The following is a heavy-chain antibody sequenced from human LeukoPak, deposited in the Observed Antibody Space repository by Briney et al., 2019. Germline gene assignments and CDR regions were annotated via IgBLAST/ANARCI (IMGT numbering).Heavy chain of an antibody. V-gene: IGHV3-7*01. Sequence: GGSLRLSCAASGFTFSTYWMTWVRQAPGEGLEWVAIMNPDGGQKYYVDSVKGRFTISRDNAKNSLYLQMNSLTAEDTAVYYCARDDGFSCYSYWGQGTLVTVSS. D-gene: IGHD3/OR15-3a*01. CDR2: MNPDGGQK. CDR1: GFTFSTYW. J-gene: IGHJ4*02. CDR3: ARDDGFSCYSY.